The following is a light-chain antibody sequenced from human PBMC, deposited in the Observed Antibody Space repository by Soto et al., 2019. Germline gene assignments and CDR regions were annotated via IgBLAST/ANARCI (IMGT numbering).Light chain of an antibody. V-gene: IGKV3-15*01. J-gene: IGKJ1*01. CDR2: GAS. Sequence: EIVMTQSPATLSVSPGERATLSCRASQSVSSNLAWYQQKPGQAPRLLIYGASTRATGIPARFSGSGSGTEFTLTISSLQSEDFAVYYCQQRGNWPPVTFGQGTKVEI. CDR1: QSVSSN. CDR3: QQRGNWPPVT.